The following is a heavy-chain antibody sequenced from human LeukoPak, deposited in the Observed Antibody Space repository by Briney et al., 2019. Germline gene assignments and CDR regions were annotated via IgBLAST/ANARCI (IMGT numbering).Heavy chain of an antibody. CDR3: ASSEPSRRDTAMVKTDAFDI. CDR2: IYSGGST. D-gene: IGHD5-18*01. CDR1: GFTVSSNY. Sequence: PGGSLRLSCAASGFTVSSNYMSWVRQAPGKGLEWVSVIYSGGSTYYADSVKGRFTISRDNSKNTLYLQMNSLRAEDTAVYYCASSEPSRRDTAMVKTDAFDIWGQGTMVTVSS. V-gene: IGHV3-53*01. J-gene: IGHJ3*02.